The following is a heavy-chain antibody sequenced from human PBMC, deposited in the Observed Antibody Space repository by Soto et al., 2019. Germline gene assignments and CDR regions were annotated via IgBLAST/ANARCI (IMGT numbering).Heavy chain of an antibody. Sequence: HTLTLDCTSRGLSLSNRREVVAWIRQPPGKALEWLALICWNEDKSYSPSLHSRLTITKGTSKNQVVLELPNLDPLDTATYYCAQIKFPSIGYYAVLAFWGPGILVTVSS. CDR1: GLSLSNRREV. D-gene: IGHD3-3*02. CDR2: ICWNEDK. J-gene: IGHJ4*02. V-gene: IGHV2-5*01. CDR3: AQIKFPSIGYYAVLAF.